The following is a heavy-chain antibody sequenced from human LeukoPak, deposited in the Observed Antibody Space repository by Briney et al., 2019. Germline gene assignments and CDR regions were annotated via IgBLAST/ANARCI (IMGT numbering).Heavy chain of an antibody. J-gene: IGHJ4*02. CDR2: INPNSGGT. D-gene: IGHD6-6*01. Sequence: ASVKVSCKASGYTFTSYFIHWVRQAPGQGLEWVGWINPNSGGTNDAQKFQGRVTMTRDTSIRTAYMELSSLRSDDTAAYYCARALSNSRLYYFDYWGQGTLVTVSS. CDR1: GYTFTSYF. V-gene: IGHV1-2*02. CDR3: ARALSNSRLYYFDY.